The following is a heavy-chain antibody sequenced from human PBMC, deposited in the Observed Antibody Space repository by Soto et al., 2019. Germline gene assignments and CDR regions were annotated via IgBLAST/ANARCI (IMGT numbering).Heavy chain of an antibody. V-gene: IGHV3-11*01. CDR3: ARGATSYFYHYYYCMDV. J-gene: IGHJ6*02. CDR1: GFTFSDYY. D-gene: IGHD2-21*01. Sequence: KTGGSLTLSCAASGFTFSDYYMNWIRQAPGKGLEWVSFISSSSGSSIYYADSVKGRFTISRDNAKNSLYLQMNSLRAEDTDVYYCARGATSYFYHYYYCMDVWGQGTTVTVSS. CDR2: ISSSSGSSI.